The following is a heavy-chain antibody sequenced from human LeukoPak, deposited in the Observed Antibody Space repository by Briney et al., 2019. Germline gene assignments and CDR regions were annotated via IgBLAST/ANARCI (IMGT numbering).Heavy chain of an antibody. Sequence: GGSLRLSCAASGFTFSSYSMNWVRQAPGKGLEWVSSISSSSAYIYYAGSMKGRFTISRDNAKNSLFLRMNSLRAEDTAVYYCATERAGTSGYIVFDNWGQGILVTVSS. D-gene: IGHD1-1*01. J-gene: IGHJ4*02. CDR2: ISSSSAYI. CDR3: ATERAGTSGYIVFDN. V-gene: IGHV3-21*01. CDR1: GFTFSSYS.